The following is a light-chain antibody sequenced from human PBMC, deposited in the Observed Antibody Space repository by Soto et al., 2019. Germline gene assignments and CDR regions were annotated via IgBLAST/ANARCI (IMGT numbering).Light chain of an antibody. J-gene: IGLJ2*01. CDR1: SGHSTYA. V-gene: IGLV4-69*01. CDR2: LNSDGSH. Sequence: QSVLTQSPSASASLGASVKLTCTLSSGHSTYAIAWHQQQPEKGPRYLMNLNSDGSHIKGDGIPDRFSGSSSGAERYLTISTLQSEDEADYYCQTWGTGIPVVFGGGTKVTVL. CDR3: QTWGTGIPVV.